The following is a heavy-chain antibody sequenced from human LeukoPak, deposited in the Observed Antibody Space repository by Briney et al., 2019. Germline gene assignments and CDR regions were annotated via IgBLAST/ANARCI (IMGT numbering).Heavy chain of an antibody. Sequence: PSQTLSLTCTVSGNSISSGDNYWSWIRQPAGKGLEWIGRIYTSGSTNYNPSLKSRVTISVDTSKNQFSLKLSSVTAADTAVYYCAIWPFRGVLYWGQGTLVTVSS. CDR2: IYTSGST. J-gene: IGHJ4*02. V-gene: IGHV4-61*02. D-gene: IGHD3-10*01. CDR1: GNSISSGDNY. CDR3: AIWPFRGVLY.